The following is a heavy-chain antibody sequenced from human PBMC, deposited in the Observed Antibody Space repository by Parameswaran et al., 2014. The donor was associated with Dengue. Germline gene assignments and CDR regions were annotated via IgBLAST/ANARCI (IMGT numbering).Heavy chain of an antibody. J-gene: IGHJ4*02. CDR3: ASLRFFDWLSDY. Sequence: WIRQPPGKGLEWVSYISTTSETTYYADSVKGRFTISRDNAKNALYLQMNSLRAEDTALYYCASLRFFDWLSDYWGQGSLVTVSS. V-gene: IGHV3-48*03. CDR2: ISTTSETT. D-gene: IGHD3-9*01.